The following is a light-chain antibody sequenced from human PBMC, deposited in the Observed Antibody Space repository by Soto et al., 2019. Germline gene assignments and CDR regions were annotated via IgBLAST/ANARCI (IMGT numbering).Light chain of an antibody. CDR3: QHRSNWPRT. CDR1: QSLSRS. CDR2: DAS. J-gene: IGKJ1*01. Sequence: EIVLTQSPATLSLSPGERATLSCRASQSLSRSLAWYQQKPGQAPRLLIYDASNRATGIPARFSGSGSGTDFTLTISSLEPEDFAVYYCQHRSNWPRTFGQGTKVDIK. V-gene: IGKV3-11*01.